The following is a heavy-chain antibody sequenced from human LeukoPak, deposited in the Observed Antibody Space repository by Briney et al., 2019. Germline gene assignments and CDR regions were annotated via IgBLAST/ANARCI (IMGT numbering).Heavy chain of an antibody. V-gene: IGHV4-34*01. CDR1: GGSFSGYY. J-gene: IGHJ4*02. D-gene: IGHD4-23*01. Sequence: SVTLSLTCAVYGGSFSGYYWSWIRQPPGKGLEWIGEINHSGSTNYNPSLKSRVTISVDTSKNQFSLKLSSVTAADTAVYYCARDRLRWPKIDYWGQGTLVTVSS. CDR2: INHSGST. CDR3: ARDRLRWPKIDY.